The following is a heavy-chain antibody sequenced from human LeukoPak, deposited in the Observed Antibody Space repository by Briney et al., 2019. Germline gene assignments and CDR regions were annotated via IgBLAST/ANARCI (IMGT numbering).Heavy chain of an antibody. Sequence: GASVKVSCKASGYTFTSYDINWVRQATGQGLEWMGWMNPNSGNTGYAQKFQGRVTMTRDTSISTAYMELSRLRSDGTAVYYCARDRGEMAISYWGQGTLVTVSS. CDR2: MNPNSGNT. CDR1: GYTFTSYD. J-gene: IGHJ4*02. CDR3: ARDRGEMAISY. D-gene: IGHD5-24*01. V-gene: IGHV1-8*01.